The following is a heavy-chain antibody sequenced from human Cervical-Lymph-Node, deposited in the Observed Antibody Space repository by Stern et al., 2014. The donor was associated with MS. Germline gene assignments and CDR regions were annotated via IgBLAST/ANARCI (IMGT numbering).Heavy chain of an antibody. J-gene: IGHJ2*01. CDR2: ISSSSSTI. D-gene: IGHD4-17*01. Sequence: EMQLVESGGGLVQPGGSLRLPCAASGSTFRSYSMNWVRQAPGKGLEWVSYISSSSSTIYYADSVKGRFTISRDNAKNSLYLQMNSLRDEDTAVYYCARDSGDYGPYWYFDLWGRGTLVTVSS. CDR3: ARDSGDYGPYWYFDL. CDR1: GSTFRSYS. V-gene: IGHV3-48*02.